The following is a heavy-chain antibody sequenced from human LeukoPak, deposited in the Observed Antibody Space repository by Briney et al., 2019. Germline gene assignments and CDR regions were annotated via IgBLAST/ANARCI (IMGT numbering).Heavy chain of an antibody. CDR2: SNVDNGET. CDR3: ATEGKKQLLQGDAFDV. Sequence: GASVKVSCKVSGYTLTELSIHWVRQAPGKGLEWMGGSNVDNGETVYGPTFQGRVTMTEDTSTNTAYMEVWSLTSDDTAVYYCATEGKKQLLQGDAFDVWGQGTMISVSS. V-gene: IGHV1-24*01. CDR1: GYTLTELS. J-gene: IGHJ3*01. D-gene: IGHD2-2*01.